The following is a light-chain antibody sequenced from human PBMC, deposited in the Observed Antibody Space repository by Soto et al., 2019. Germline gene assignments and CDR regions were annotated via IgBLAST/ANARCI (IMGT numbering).Light chain of an antibody. CDR3: QQYNNWPLT. Sequence: EIVMTQSPATLSLSPGERATLSCRASQTVRNNYLAWYQQKPGQAPRLLIYDASTRATGIPARFSGSGSGTEFTLTISSLQSEDFAVYYCQQYNNWPLTFGGGGPRWIS. V-gene: IGKV3-15*01. CDR2: DAS. J-gene: IGKJ4*01. CDR1: QTVRNN.